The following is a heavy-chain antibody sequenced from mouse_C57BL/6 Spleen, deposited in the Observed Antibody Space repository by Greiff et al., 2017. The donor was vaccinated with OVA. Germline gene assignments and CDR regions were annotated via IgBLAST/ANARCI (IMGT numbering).Heavy chain of an antibody. CDR1: GYTFTSYW. CDR3: ARRGTIYYDYDENY. Sequence: VQLQQPGAELVKPGASVKLSCKASGYTFTSYWMHWVKQRPGQGLEWIGMIHPNSGSTNYNEKFKSKATLTVDKSSSTAYMQLSSLTSEDSAVYYCARRGTIYYDYDENYWGQGTTLTVSS. D-gene: IGHD2-4*01. V-gene: IGHV1-64*01. CDR2: IHPNSGST. J-gene: IGHJ2*01.